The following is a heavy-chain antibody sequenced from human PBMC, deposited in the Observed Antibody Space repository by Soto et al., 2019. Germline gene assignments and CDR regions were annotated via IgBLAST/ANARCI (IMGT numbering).Heavy chain of an antibody. J-gene: IGHJ6*02. CDR3: ATWSDTYRWNYYYYGMAV. CDR2: ISSSSVTI. Sequence: EVQLVESGGGLVQPGGSLRLSCAASGLTLSLYSMNWVRQAPGKGLEWVAYISSSSVTIHYADSVKGRFTVSRDNAKNSLYLQMSSLRDEDTAVYYCATWSDTYRWNYYYYGMAVWGQGTTVTLSS. D-gene: IGHD2-8*02. CDR1: GLTLSLYS. V-gene: IGHV3-48*02.